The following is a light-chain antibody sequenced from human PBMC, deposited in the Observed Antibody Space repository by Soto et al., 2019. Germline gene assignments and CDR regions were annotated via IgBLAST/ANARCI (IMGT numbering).Light chain of an antibody. J-gene: IGKJ1*01. Sequence: DIQLTQSPSTLSASVGDRVTITCRASQSINGWLAWYQQKPGQAPNLLIYKASTLKSGVPSRFSGSGSGTEFTLTISSLQPDDFATYYCQHYNSYSEAFGQGTK. V-gene: IGKV1-5*03. CDR2: KAS. CDR3: QHYNSYSEA. CDR1: QSINGW.